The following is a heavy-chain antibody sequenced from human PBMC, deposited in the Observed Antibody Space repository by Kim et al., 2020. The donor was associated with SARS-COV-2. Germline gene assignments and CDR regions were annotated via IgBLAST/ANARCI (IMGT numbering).Heavy chain of an antibody. CDR2: ISSSSSYI. D-gene: IGHD3-16*01. V-gene: IGHV3-21*01. J-gene: IGHJ3*02. Sequence: GGSLRLSCAASGFTFSSYSMNWVRQAPGKGLEWVSSISSSSSYIYYADSVKGRFTISRDNAKNSLYLQMNSLRAEDTAVYYCARDGSAGDDYIWGSFNRDACDIWGQGTMVTVSS. CDR3: ARDGSAGDDYIWGSFNRDACDI. CDR1: GFTFSSYS.